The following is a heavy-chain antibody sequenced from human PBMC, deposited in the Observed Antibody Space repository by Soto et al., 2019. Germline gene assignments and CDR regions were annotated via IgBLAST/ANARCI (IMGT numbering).Heavy chain of an antibody. CDR2: IRSKGYNYAT. D-gene: IGHD2-2*01. CDR3: TRQIPLSSWDDALDL. CDR1: GFTFSDSA. Sequence: EVQLVESGGGLVQPGGSLKLSCTASGFTFSDSAIHWVRQAPGKGLEWVAHIRSKGYNYATAYAASVKGRFTISRDDSKNTASLQVNSLKTEDTAVYYCTRQIPLSSWDDALDLWGQGTMVTVSS. J-gene: IGHJ3*01. V-gene: IGHV3-73*01.